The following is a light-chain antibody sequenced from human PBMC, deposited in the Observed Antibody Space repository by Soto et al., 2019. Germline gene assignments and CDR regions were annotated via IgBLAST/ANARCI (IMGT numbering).Light chain of an antibody. V-gene: IGLV2-23*01. J-gene: IGLJ1*01. CDR3: CASVGARSYV. CDR1: NNL. CDR2: EGT. Sequence: QSVLTQPPSVSGSPGQSITISCTGTNNLVSWYQQHPGKAPKVVVYEGTKRPSGVSNRFSGSNSGGTASLTISGLQAKDEASYFCCASVGARSYVFGPGTKVTVL.